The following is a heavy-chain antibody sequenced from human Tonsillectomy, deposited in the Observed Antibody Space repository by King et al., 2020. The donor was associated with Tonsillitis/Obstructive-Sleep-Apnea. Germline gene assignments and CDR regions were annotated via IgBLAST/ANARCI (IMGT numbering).Heavy chain of an antibody. D-gene: IGHD6-19*01. J-gene: IGHJ3*02. CDR2: ISPNSGGT. V-gene: IGHV1-2*06. Sequence: QLVQSGAEVKKPGASVKVSCKASGYTFTGYNMHWGRQAPGQGLEWMGRISPNSGGTNYAQKFQGRVTRTRDTSISTVYMELSRLRSDDTALYYCARDLSQRSSIGWYDAFDIWGQGTMVTVSS. CDR1: GYTFTGYN. CDR3: ARDLSQRSSIGWYDAFDI.